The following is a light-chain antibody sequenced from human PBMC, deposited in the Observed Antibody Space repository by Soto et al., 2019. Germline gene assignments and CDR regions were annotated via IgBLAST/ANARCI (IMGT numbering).Light chain of an antibody. V-gene: IGKV1-39*01. Sequence: DIQMTQYPSYQCASVGERITRTFRASQSISIYLNWYQQKPGKAPILLVSAGSSLQGGVPSRFGGSGSGTDFTLTITRLQPEDFAPYYCQQSYSTPTFGGGTKVDI. J-gene: IGKJ4*01. CDR2: AGS. CDR1: QSISIY. CDR3: QQSYSTPT.